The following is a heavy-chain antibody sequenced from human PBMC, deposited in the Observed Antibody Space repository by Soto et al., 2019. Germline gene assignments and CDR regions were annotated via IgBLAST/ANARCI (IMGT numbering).Heavy chain of an antibody. V-gene: IGHV3-49*05. D-gene: IGHD2-15*01. CDR3: TRDIRGSYCSGGSCYPRYFQH. J-gene: IGHJ1*01. CDR2: IRSKAYGGTT. Sequence: EVQLVESGGGLVKPGRSLRLSCTASGFTFGDYAMSWFRQAPGKGLEWVGFIRSKAYGGTTEYAASVKGRFTISRDDSKSIAYLQMNSLKTEDTAVYYCTRDIRGSYCSGGSCYPRYFQHWGQGTLVTVSS. CDR1: GFTFGDYA.